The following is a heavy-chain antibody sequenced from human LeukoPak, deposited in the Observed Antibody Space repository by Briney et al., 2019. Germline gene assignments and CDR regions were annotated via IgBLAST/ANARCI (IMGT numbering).Heavy chain of an antibody. V-gene: IGHV3-15*01. CDR3: SRGHYGR. J-gene: IGHJ4*02. CDR2: IKGKSDGGTT. Sequence: SPGGSLRLSCAASGFPFTYTWMNWVRQAPGKGLEWVGHIKGKSDGGTTEYAATVKGRFTISRDDSKSTLYLQMTSLNTDDTAVYYCSRGHYGRWGQGTLVTVS. CDR1: GFPFTYTW. D-gene: IGHD3-10*01.